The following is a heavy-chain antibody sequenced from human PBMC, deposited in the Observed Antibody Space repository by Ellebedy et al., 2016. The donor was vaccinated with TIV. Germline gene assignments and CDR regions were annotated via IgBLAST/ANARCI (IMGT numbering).Heavy chain of an antibody. CDR1: GFTFSDYP. V-gene: IGHV3-30*01. CDR2: IAYDGNDE. D-gene: IGHD3-10*01. CDR3: ARDDYYGSGTDY. Sequence: PGGSLRLSCAASGFTFSDYPMHWVRQAPGKGLEWMAVIAYDGNDEYYADSVKGRFTISRDNSKNTLYLQMISLRAEDTAVYFCARDDYYGSGTDYWGQGTLVTVSS. J-gene: IGHJ4*02.